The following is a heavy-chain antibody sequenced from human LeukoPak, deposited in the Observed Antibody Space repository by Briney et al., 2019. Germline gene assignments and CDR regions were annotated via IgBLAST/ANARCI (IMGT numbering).Heavy chain of an antibody. CDR1: GFTFSSYE. V-gene: IGHV3-48*03. CDR2: ISGTGSVI. CDR3: ARESDCSGGSCYATPDY. J-gene: IGHJ4*02. D-gene: IGHD2-15*01. Sequence: PGGSLRLSCAASGFTFSSYEMNWVRQAPGKGLEWVSYISGTGSVIYYADSVKGRFTISRDNAKNSLYLQMNSLRAEDTAVYYCARESDCSGGSCYATPDYWGQGTLVTVSS.